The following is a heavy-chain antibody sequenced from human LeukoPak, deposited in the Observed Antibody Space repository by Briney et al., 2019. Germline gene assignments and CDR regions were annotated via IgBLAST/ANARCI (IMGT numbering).Heavy chain of an antibody. Sequence: GGSLRLSCAASGFTFSSYWMSWVRQAPGKGLEWVANIKQDGSEKYYVDSVKGRFTISRDNAKNSLYLQMNSLRAEDTAVYYCARKNKYSSYGSDFDYWGQGTTVTVSS. CDR1: GFTFSSYW. J-gene: IGHJ4*03. CDR3: ARKNKYSSYGSDFDY. CDR2: IKQDGSEK. V-gene: IGHV3-7*01. D-gene: IGHD6-6*01.